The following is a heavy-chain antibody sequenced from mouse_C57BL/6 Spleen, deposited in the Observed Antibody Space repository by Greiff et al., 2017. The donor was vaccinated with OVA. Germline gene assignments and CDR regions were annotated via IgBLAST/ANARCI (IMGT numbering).Heavy chain of an antibody. J-gene: IGHJ4*01. Sequence: VQLQQPGTELVKPGASVKLSCKASGYTFTSYWMHWVKQRPGQGLEWMGNINPSNGGTNYNEKFKSKATLTVDKSTSTAYMQRRSLTSEDSAVYYCARGSYYSNVYAMDYWGQGTSVTVSS. CDR1: GYTFTSYW. CDR3: ARGSYYSNVYAMDY. CDR2: INPSNGGT. D-gene: IGHD2-5*01. V-gene: IGHV1-53*01.